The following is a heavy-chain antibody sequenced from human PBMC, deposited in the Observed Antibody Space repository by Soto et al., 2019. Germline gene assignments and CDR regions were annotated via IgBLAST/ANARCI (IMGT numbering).Heavy chain of an antibody. V-gene: IGHV1-24*01. J-gene: IGHJ5*02. Sequence: VPVKGSCKVSGYTLTELSMLGLRQAPGKGLEWMGCFDPEDGETIYAQKFQGRVTMTEDTSTDTAYMELSSLRSEDTAVYYCASLYYYDSIGWFGPWGQGTLVTVSS. CDR3: ASLYYYDSIGWFGP. D-gene: IGHD3-22*01. CDR2: FDPEDGET. CDR1: GYTLTELS.